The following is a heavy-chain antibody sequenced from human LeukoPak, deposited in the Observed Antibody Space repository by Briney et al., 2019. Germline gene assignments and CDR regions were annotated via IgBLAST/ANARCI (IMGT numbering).Heavy chain of an antibody. CDR2: IYYSGST. Sequence: SETLSLTCTVSGGSVSSGSYYWSWIRQPPGKGLEWIGYIYYSGSTNYNPSLKSRVTISVDTSKNQFSLKLSSVTAADTAVYYCARDRVEYYYDSGGYSHDAFDIWGQGTMVTVSS. CDR1: GGSVSSGSYY. CDR3: ARDRVEYYYDSGGYSHDAFDI. V-gene: IGHV4-61*01. D-gene: IGHD3-22*01. J-gene: IGHJ3*02.